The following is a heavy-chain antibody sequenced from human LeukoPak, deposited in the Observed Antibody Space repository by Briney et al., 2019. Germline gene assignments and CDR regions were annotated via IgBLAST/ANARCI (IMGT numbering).Heavy chain of an antibody. Sequence: ASVKVSCKASGYTFTNYPINWVGQATGQGLEWMGRINPNSGGTNYAQKFQGRVTMTRDTSISTAYMELSRLRSDDTAVYYCARGLVYYDSSGYYDYWGQGTLVTVSS. CDR2: INPNSGGT. V-gene: IGHV1-2*06. CDR3: ARGLVYYDSSGYYDY. D-gene: IGHD3-22*01. J-gene: IGHJ4*02. CDR1: GYTFTNYP.